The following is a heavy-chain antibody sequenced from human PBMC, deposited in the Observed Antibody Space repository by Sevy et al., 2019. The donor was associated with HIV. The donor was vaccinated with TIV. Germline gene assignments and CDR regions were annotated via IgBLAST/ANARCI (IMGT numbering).Heavy chain of an antibody. J-gene: IGHJ4*02. CDR3: ARADIVATAAGGFDY. D-gene: IGHD5-12*01. CDR2: ISSSSSYI. CDR1: GFTFSSYS. Sequence: GGSLRLSCAASGFTFSSYSMNWVRQAPGKGLEWVSSISSSSSYIYYADSVKGRFTISRDKAKNSLYLQMNSLRAEDTAVYYCARADIVATAAGGFDYWGQGTLVTVSS. V-gene: IGHV3-21*01.